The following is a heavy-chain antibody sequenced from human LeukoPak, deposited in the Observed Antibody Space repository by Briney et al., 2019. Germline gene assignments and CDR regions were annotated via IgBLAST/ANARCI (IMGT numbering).Heavy chain of an antibody. D-gene: IGHD6-19*01. CDR1: GFTFSSYG. V-gene: IGHV3-30*02. CDR2: IRYDGSNK. Sequence: GGSLRPSCAASGFTFSSYGMHWVRQAPGKGLEWVAFIRYDGSNKYYADSVKGRFTISRDNSKNTLYLQMNSLRAEDTAVYYCAKDKEGYSSGCFDYWGQGTLVTVSS. J-gene: IGHJ4*02. CDR3: AKDKEGYSSGCFDY.